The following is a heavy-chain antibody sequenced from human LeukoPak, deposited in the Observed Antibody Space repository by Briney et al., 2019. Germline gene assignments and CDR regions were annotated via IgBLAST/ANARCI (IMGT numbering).Heavy chain of an antibody. D-gene: IGHD3-16*02. J-gene: IGHJ4*02. CDR2: IYYSGST. CDR1: GGSISSGDYY. CDR3: ARVPRGSYPDY. Sequence: PSETLSLTCTVSGGSISSGDYYWSWIRQPPGKGLEWIGYIYYSGSTYYNPSLKSRVTISVDTSKNQLSLKLSSVTAADTAVYYCARVPRGSYPDYWGQGTLVTVSS. V-gene: IGHV4-30-4*01.